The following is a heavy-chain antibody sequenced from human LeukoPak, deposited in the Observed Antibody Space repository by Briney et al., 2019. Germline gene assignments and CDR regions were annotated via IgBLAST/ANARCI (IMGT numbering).Heavy chain of an antibody. V-gene: IGHV3-23*01. D-gene: IGHD2-21*02. CDR2: ISSGATNT. CDR3: ARARSMLILRSSFDY. J-gene: IGHJ4*02. Sequence: GGSLRLSCAASGFTFSSYAMSWVRQAPGKGLEWTSSISSGATNTYYVDSVKGRFTISRDSSNTTLFLQMTSLRAEDTAIYFCARARSMLILRSSFDYWGRGALVTVSS. CDR1: GFTFSSYA.